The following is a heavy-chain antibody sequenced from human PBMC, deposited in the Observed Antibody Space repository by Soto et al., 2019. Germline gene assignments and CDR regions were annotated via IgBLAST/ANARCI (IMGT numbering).Heavy chain of an antibody. Sequence: EVPLWESGGGLVQPGGSLRLSCAVSGFTFSSHVMSWVRQAPGQGLEWVSAISGTGGTYYADSVKGRFTISIDNSKNALYLQMNNLRDEDTAVYYCAKDRRGAYCSGGICYSPDYWGQGTLVIVSS. J-gene: IGHJ4*02. CDR3: AKDRRGAYCSGGICYSPDY. CDR2: ISGTGGT. D-gene: IGHD2-15*01. CDR1: GFTFSSHV. V-gene: IGHV3-23*01.